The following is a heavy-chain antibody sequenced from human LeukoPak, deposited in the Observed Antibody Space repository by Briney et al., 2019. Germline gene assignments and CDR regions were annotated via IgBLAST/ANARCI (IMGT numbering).Heavy chain of an antibody. D-gene: IGHD3-22*01. CDR1: GFTVSSNY. CDR3: ARDLGTRDYYDSSGSA. J-gene: IGHJ5*02. V-gene: IGHV3-53*01. Sequence: GGSLRLSCAASGFTVSSNYMSWVRQAPGKGLEWVSVIYSGGSPYYADSVRGRFTISRDNSKNTLYLQMNSLRAEDTAVYYCARDLGTRDYYDSSGSAWGQGTLVTVSS. CDR2: IYSGGSP.